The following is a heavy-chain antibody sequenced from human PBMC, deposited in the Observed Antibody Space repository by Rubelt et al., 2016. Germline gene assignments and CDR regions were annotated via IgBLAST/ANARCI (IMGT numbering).Heavy chain of an antibody. CDR1: GYSFTSYG. J-gene: IGHJ4*02. Sequence: QVQVVQSGAEVKKPGASVKVSCKTSGYSFTSYGISWVRQAPGQGLEWMGWISAYNGNTNYAQKLQGRVTMTTDTTTSTAYLERGSLRSDDTAVYYRARDYSSSWACDYWGQGTLVTVSS. CDR3: ARDYSSSWACDY. CDR2: ISAYNGNT. V-gene: IGHV1-18*01. D-gene: IGHD6-13*01.